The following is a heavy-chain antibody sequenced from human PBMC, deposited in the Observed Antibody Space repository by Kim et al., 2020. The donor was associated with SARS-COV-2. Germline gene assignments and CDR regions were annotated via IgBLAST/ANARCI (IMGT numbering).Heavy chain of an antibody. D-gene: IGHD3-9*01. CDR3: ANDPLRYFDWLGDGVDY. J-gene: IGHJ4*02. Sequence: GGSLRLSCAASGFTFSSYAMSWVRQAPGKGLEWVSAISGSGGSTYYADSVKGRFTISRDNSKNTLYPQMNSLRAEYTAVYYCANDPLRYFDWLGDGVDYWGQGTLVTVSS. V-gene: IGHV3-23*01. CDR2: ISGSGGST. CDR1: GFTFSSYA.